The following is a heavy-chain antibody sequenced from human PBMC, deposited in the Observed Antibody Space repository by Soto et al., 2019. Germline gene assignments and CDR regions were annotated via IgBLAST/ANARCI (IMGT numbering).Heavy chain of an antibody. CDR1: GFTFSNYG. CDR2: TDKSAGRT. Sequence: GGSLRLSCAGSGFTFSNYGMTWVRQAPGKGLEWVSSTDKSAGRTYYADSVKGRFTISRDNSKDTLYLQMNSLRAEDTALYYCAKMATNATATRNIFALWGQGTLVTAAS. CDR3: AKMATNATATRNIFAL. D-gene: IGHD2-15*01. V-gene: IGHV3-23*01. J-gene: IGHJ4*02.